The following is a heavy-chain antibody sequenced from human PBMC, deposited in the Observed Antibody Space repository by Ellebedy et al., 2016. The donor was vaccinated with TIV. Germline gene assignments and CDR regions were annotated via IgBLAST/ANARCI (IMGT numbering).Heavy chain of an antibody. D-gene: IGHD3-10*01. J-gene: IGHJ4*02. CDR2: VFYTGNT. CDR1: GGSISSYY. Sequence: MPSETLSLTCTVSGGSISSYYWSWIRQPPGKGLEWIASVFYTGNTNYHPSLKSRVTISLDTSKNQFSLNLTSVTAADTAVYYFARDRGLGFYFDYWGQGTLVTVSS. V-gene: IGHV4-59*01. CDR3: ARDRGLGFYFDY.